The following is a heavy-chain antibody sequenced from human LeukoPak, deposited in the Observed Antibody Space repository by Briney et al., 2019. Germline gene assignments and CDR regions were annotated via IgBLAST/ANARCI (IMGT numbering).Heavy chain of an antibody. CDR2: IYYSGST. D-gene: IGHD1-26*01. J-gene: IGHJ4*02. CDR1: GGSISSYY. Sequence: SETLSLTCTVSGGSISSYYWSWIRQPPGKGLEWIGYIYYSGSTNYNPSLKSRVTISVDTSKNQFSLKLSSVTAADTAVYYCARDRSYSGSYIDYWGQGTLVTVSS. CDR3: ARDRSYSGSYIDY. V-gene: IGHV4-59*01.